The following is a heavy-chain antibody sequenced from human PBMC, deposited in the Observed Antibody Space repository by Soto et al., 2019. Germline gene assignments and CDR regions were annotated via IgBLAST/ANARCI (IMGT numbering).Heavy chain of an antibody. V-gene: IGHV4-39*01. CDR3: FGVLAATLDY. CDR1: GGSISSSSYH. CDR2: LYFRGST. Sequence: SETLSLTCSVSGGSISSSSYHWGWIRQPPGKGLEWIGTLYFRGSTDYNPSFKSRVTISADTSKDQVSLKLTSVTAADTAVYFCFGVLAATLDYWGQGTLVAVSS. D-gene: IGHD3-16*01. J-gene: IGHJ4*02.